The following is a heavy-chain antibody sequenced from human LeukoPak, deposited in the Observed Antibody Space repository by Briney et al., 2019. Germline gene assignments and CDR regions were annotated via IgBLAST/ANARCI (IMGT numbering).Heavy chain of an antibody. Sequence: PGGSLRLSCAASGFTFSSYGMHWVRQAPGKGLEWVAVISYDGSNKYYADSVKGRFTISRDNSKNTLYLQMNSLRAEDTAVYYCARGIRIWGRYSSGWYSGGMDVWGQGTTVTVSS. V-gene: IGHV3-30*03. CDR3: ARGIRIWGRYSSGWYSGGMDV. D-gene: IGHD6-19*01. CDR1: GFTFSSYG. J-gene: IGHJ6*02. CDR2: ISYDGSNK.